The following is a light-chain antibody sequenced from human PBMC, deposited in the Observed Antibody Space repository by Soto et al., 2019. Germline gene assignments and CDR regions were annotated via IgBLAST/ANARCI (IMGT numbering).Light chain of an antibody. CDR2: KAS. Sequence: DIQMTQSPSTLSGSVGDRVTITCRASQTISSWLAWYQQKPGKAPKLLIYKASTLKSGVPSKFRGRGSGTEFTLTISSLQPDDFATYYCQQYNSYSEAFGQGTKV. J-gene: IGKJ1*01. CDR3: QQYNSYSEA. CDR1: QTISSW. V-gene: IGKV1-5*03.